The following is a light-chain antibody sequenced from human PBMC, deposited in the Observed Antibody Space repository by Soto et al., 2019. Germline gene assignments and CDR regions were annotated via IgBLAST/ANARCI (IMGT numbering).Light chain of an antibody. CDR1: SSNIGAHYD. J-gene: IGLJ2*01. V-gene: IGLV1-40*01. CDR3: QSYDSSLSGGI. Sequence: QSVLTQPPSVSGAPGQRVTISCTGRSSNIGAHYDVHWYQQLPGTAPKLLIYGNTNRPSGVPDRFSGSKSGTSASLSITGLQDEDEADYYCQSYDSSLSGGIFGGGTKLTVL. CDR2: GNT.